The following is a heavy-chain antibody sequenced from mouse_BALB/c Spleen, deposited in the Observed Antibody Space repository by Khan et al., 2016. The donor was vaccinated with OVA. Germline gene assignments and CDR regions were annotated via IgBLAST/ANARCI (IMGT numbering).Heavy chain of an antibody. CDR3: TRPAYDGYYDY. CDR1: GYTFTDYA. J-gene: IGHJ2*01. V-gene: IGHV1S137*01. CDR2: ISSYSGNT. Sequence: QVQLQQSGPELVRPGVSVKISCKGSGYTFTDYAIHWVKQSHAKSLEWIGLISSYSGNTNSKQKFKDKATMTVAKSSSTAYMELARLTSEDSAIYYCTRPAYDGYYDYWGQGTTLTVSS. D-gene: IGHD2-3*01.